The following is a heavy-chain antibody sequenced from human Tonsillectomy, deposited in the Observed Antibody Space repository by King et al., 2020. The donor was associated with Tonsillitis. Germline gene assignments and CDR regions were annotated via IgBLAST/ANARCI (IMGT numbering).Heavy chain of an antibody. V-gene: IGHV4-34*01. CDR2: INHSGST. D-gene: IGHD1-1*01. CDR1: GGSFSGYY. Sequence: VQLQQWGAGLLKPSETLSLTCAVYGGSFSGYYWSWIRQPPGKGREWIGEINHSGSTNYNTSLKSRVTISVDTSKNQFSLKLSSVTAADTAVYYCARDGDWNDGVPWGQGTLVTVSS. CDR3: ARDGDWNDGVP. J-gene: IGHJ5*02.